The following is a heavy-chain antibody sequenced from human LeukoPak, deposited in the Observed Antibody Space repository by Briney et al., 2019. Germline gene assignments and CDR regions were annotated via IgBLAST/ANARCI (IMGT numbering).Heavy chain of an antibody. CDR3: AEGDYGENWFDP. CDR1: GFTFSGSG. J-gene: IGHJ5*02. D-gene: IGHD4-17*01. V-gene: IGHV3-9*01. CDR2: ISWNSGSI. Sequence: SLRLSCAASGFTFSGSGMHWVRQAPGKGLEWVSGISWNSGSIGYADSVKGRFAISRDNAKNSLYLQMNSLRAEDTALYYCAEGDYGENWFDPWGQGTLVTVSS.